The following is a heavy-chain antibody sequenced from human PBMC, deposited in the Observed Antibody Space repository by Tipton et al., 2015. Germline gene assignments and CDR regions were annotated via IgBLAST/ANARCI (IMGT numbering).Heavy chain of an antibody. CDR3: AKIRHSGLNPHYGMDV. V-gene: IGHV1-8*01. Sequence: QLVQSGAEVKKPGASVKVSCKASGYTFSSYDINWVRQATGQGLEWMGWMNPNSGNTGYAQKFQGRVTMTRNTSISTAYMELSSLRSEDTAVYYCAKIRHSGLNPHYGMDVWGQGTTVTVSS. CDR1: GYTFSSYD. J-gene: IGHJ6*02. D-gene: IGHD3-10*01. CDR2: MNPNSGNT.